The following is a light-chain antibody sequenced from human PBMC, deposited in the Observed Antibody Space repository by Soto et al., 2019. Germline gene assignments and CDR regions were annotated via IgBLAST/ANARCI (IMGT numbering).Light chain of an antibody. CDR2: YAY. CDR3: QQRTNLPSST. Sequence: VFTQSPATLSFSPGESATLSSRASHNLHSYLAWHQQQPGHALRLIIHYAYSMPTGIPARFSGSVSGANFTLIISCLEPEDFAVYYCQQRTNLPSSTFGQGTRLEIK. J-gene: IGKJ5*01. V-gene: IGKV3-11*01. CDR1: HNLHSY.